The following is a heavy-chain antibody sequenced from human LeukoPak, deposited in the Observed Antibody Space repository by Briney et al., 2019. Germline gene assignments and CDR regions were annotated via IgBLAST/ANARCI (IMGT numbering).Heavy chain of an antibody. CDR1: GYTFTSYD. CDR3: ARVNGARVRGVTDY. CDR2: MNPNSGNT. D-gene: IGHD3-10*01. Sequence: ASVKVSCKASGYTFTSYDINWVRQATGQGLEWMGWMNPNSGNTGYAQKFQGRVTMTTNTSISTAYMELSSLRSEDTAVYYRARVNGARVRGVTDYWGQGTLVTVSS. V-gene: IGHV1-8*01. J-gene: IGHJ4*02.